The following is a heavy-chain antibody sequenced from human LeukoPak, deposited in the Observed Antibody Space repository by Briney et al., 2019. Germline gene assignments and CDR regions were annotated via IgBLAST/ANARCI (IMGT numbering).Heavy chain of an antibody. Sequence: PGGSLRLSCAASGFTFSSYAMSWVRQAPGKGLEWVSSISSSSTYIYYADSVKGRFTISRDNAKNSLYLQMNSLRAEDTAVYYCARDAGDFDLYWGQGTLVTVSS. J-gene: IGHJ4*02. CDR2: ISSSSTYI. CDR1: GFTFSSYA. CDR3: ARDAGDFDLY. D-gene: IGHD4-17*01. V-gene: IGHV3-21*01.